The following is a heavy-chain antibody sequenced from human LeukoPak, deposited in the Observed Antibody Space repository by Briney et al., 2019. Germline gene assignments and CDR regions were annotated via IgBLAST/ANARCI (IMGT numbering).Heavy chain of an antibody. V-gene: IGHV5-51*01. Sequence: GESPKISCKGSGYSFTSYWIGWVRQMPGKGLEWMGIIYPGDSDTRYSPSFQGQVTISADKSISTAYLQWSSLKASDTAMYYCARLIYYDSSGYYAAPGFDYWGQGTLVTVSS. D-gene: IGHD3-22*01. J-gene: IGHJ4*02. CDR3: ARLIYYDSSGYYAAPGFDY. CDR2: IYPGDSDT. CDR1: GYSFTSYW.